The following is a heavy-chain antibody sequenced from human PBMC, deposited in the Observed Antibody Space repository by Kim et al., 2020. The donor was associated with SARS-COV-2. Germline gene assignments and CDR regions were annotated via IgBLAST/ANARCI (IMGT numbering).Heavy chain of an antibody. CDR1: GYTFTSYY. CDR2: INPSGGST. D-gene: IGHD2-2*01. J-gene: IGHJ6*02. CDR3: ARRGVVPAAMVGYYYYGMDV. Sequence: ASVKVSCKASGYTFTSYYMHWVRQAPGQGLEWMGIINPSGGSTSYAQKFQGRVTMTRDTSTSTVYMELSSLRSEDTAVYYCARRGVVPAAMVGYYYYGMDVWGQGTTVTVSS. V-gene: IGHV1-46*01.